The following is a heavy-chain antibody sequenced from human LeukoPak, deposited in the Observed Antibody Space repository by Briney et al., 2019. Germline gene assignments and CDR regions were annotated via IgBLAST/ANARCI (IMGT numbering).Heavy chain of an antibody. J-gene: IGHJ3*02. CDR3: ARPDCSTSCLNAFDI. CDR2: INPNSGGT. V-gene: IGHV1-2*06. CDR1: GYTFTSYY. D-gene: IGHD2-2*01. Sequence: ASVKVSCKASGYTFTSYYMHWVRQAPGQGLEWMGRINPNSGGTNYAQKFQGRVTMTRDTSISIAYMELSRLRSDDTAVYYCARPDCSTSCLNAFDIWGQGTMVTVSS.